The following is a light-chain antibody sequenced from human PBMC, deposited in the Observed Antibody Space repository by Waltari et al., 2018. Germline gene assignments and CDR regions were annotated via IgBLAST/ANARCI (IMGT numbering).Light chain of an antibody. CDR1: SSTIGSSI. CDR3: AGWDDRLNGVV. CDR2: INN. V-gene: IGLV1-44*01. Sequence: QSVLTQPPSASGTPGQRVTTSCSGSSSTIGSSIVNWYQQLPGTAPKPPIYINNQRPPGVPDRFSGSKSGTSASLAISGLQSEEEADYYCAGWDDRLNGVVFGGGTKLTVL. J-gene: IGLJ3*02.